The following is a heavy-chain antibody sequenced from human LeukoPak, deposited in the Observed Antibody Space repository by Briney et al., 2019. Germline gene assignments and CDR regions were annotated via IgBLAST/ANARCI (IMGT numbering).Heavy chain of an antibody. CDR2: ISWNSDNI. CDR3: TKEGSGYDYGYWYFDL. Sequence: GGSLRLSCAASGFNFADYVMHWVRQTPGKGLEWVSSISWNSDNIDYADSVKGRFTISRDNAKNSLYLEMNSLRAEDTAFYYCTKEGSGYDYGYWYFDLWGRGTLVTVSS. J-gene: IGHJ2*01. CDR1: GFNFADYV. V-gene: IGHV3-9*01. D-gene: IGHD5-12*01.